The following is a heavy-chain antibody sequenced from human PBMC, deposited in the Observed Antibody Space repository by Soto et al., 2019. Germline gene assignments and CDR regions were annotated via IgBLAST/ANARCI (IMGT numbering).Heavy chain of an antibody. Sequence: SETLSITCAVYGGSFSGYYWSWIRQPPGKGLEWIGEINHSGNTNYNPSLKSRVTISVDTSKNQFSLKLSSVTAADTAVYYCARTYSSSWSPFEYWGQGTLVTVSS. V-gene: IGHV4-34*01. CDR3: ARTYSSSWSPFEY. J-gene: IGHJ4*02. D-gene: IGHD6-13*01. CDR2: INHSGNT. CDR1: GGSFSGYY.